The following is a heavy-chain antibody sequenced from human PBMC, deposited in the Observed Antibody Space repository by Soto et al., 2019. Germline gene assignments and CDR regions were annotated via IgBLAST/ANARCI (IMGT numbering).Heavy chain of an antibody. CDR2: IYPGDSDT. CDR3: ARGVKNYYYGMDV. V-gene: IGHV5-51*01. J-gene: IGHJ6*02. D-gene: IGHD3-22*01. CDR1: GYSFTSYL. Sequence: PGESLKISCRGSGYSFTSYLSGWVRQMPGKGLEWMGIIYPGDSDTRYSPSFQGQVTISADKSISTAYLQWSSLKASDTAMYYCARGVKNYYYGMDVWGQGTTVTVSS.